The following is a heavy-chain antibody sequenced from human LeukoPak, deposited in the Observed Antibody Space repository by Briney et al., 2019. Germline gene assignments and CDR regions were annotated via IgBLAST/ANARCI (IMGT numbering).Heavy chain of an antibody. CDR3: ARAPYDILTGYSGYFDF. V-gene: IGHV3-21*01. CDR1: GFSFSSYT. CDR2: ISSSSTYI. J-gene: IGHJ4*02. D-gene: IGHD3-9*01. Sequence: PGGSLRLSCAASGFSFSSYTMSWVRQSPEKGLEWVSSISSSSTYIYYADSVKGRFTISRDNAKNSLYLQMSSLRAEDMAVYYCARAPYDILTGYSGYFDFWGQGTQFTVSS.